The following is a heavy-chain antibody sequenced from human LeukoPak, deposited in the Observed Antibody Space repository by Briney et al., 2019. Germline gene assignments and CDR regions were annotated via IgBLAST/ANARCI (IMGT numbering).Heavy chain of an antibody. CDR1: GGSISSYY. V-gene: IGHV4-59*01. J-gene: IGHJ4*02. CDR3: ASSYMVRGVPFDY. Sequence: SETLSLTCTVSGGSISSYYWSWIRQPPGKVLEWIGYIYYSGSTNYNPSLKSRVTISVDTSKNQFSLKLSSVTAADTAVYYCASSYMVRGVPFDYWGQGTLVTVSS. D-gene: IGHD3-10*01. CDR2: IYYSGST.